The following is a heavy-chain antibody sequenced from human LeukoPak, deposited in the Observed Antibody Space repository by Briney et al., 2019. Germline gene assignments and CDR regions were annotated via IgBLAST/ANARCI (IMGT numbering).Heavy chain of an antibody. J-gene: IGHJ4*02. Sequence: GGSLRLSCAASGFTFSSYSMNWVRQAPGKGLEWVSSISSSSSYIYYADSVKGRFTISRDNAKNSLYLQTNSLRAEDTAVYYCATMTTVTTPTDWGQGTLVTVSS. V-gene: IGHV3-21*01. CDR1: GFTFSSYS. D-gene: IGHD4-17*01. CDR2: ISSSSSYI. CDR3: ATMTTVTTPTD.